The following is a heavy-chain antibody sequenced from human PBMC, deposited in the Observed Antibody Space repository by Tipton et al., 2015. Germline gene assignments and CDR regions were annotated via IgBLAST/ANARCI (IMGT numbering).Heavy chain of an antibody. J-gene: IGHJ4*02. CDR3: ARARGRHGGLFDS. CDR2: INHSGST. CDR1: GGSVSSGNYY. Sequence: TLSLTCTVSGGSVSSGNYYWSWIRQPPGKGLEWIGEINHSGSTNYNPSLKSRVTISVDTSKNQFSLKMSSVTASDTAVYYCARARGRHGGLFDSWGQGTLVTVSS. V-gene: IGHV4-61*01. D-gene: IGHD4-23*01.